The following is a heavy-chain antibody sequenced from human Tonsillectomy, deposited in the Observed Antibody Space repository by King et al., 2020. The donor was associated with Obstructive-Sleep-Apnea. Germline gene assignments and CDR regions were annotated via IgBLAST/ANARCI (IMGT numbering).Heavy chain of an antibody. CDR1: GFSLSTSGLC. D-gene: IGHD1-26*01. J-gene: IGHJ6*02. V-gene: IGHV2-70*01. CDR3: AQRSGLPCVGRDGRYGMDV. CDR2: IEWDGEK. Sequence: FTLEESGPALVRPTQTLTLTCTFSGFSLSTSGLCVRWIRQPPGKALEWLALIEWDGEKYYSTPLKTRHNISKDTSKNQVVLTMSKMGPVDTATLYCAQRSGLPCVGRDGRYGMDVWGQGTTVTVSS.